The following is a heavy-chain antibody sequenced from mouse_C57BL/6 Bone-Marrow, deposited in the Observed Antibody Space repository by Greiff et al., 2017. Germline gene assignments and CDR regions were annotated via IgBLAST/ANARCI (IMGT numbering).Heavy chain of an antibody. D-gene: IGHD1-1*01. Sequence: VQLQQSVAELVRPGASVKLSCTASGFNFKNTYMHWVKQRPEQGLEWIGRIDPANGNTKYAPKFQGKDTITADKSSNTAYLQLSSLTSEDTAIYYCARRDYYGSRWTYWYFAVWGTGTTVTVSS. CDR2: IDPANGNT. V-gene: IGHV14-3*01. CDR1: GFNFKNTY. CDR3: ARRDYYGSRWTYWYFAV. J-gene: IGHJ1*03.